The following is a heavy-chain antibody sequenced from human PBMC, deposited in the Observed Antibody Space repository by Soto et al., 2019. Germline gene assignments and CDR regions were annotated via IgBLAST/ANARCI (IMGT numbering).Heavy chain of an antibody. CDR2: INPSGGST. D-gene: IGHD2-21*01. J-gene: IGHJ4*02. Sequence: ASVKVSCEASGYTFTSYYIHWVRQAPGQGLEWMGIINPSGGSTSYAQKFQGRVTLTRDTSTSTVYMELSSLRSEDTAVYYCASQFYGPTYSGDYWGQGTLVTVSS. V-gene: IGHV1-46*01. CDR1: GYTFTSYY. CDR3: ASQFYGPTYSGDY.